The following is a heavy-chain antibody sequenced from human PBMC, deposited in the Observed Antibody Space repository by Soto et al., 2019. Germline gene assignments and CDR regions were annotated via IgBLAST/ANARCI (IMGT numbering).Heavy chain of an antibody. J-gene: IGHJ4*02. V-gene: IGHV1-2*04. CDR2: MKPNSGGT. D-gene: IGHD3-22*01. Sequence: QVQLVQSGAEVKKPGASVKVSCKTSGYTFTDYYIHWVRQAPGQGLEWVGWMKPNSGGTNFAQKFRDWVTMTRDTAISTAYMELSRLRSGDTAVYYCVTHPGSGYYRLNYWGQGTLVTVSS. CDR3: VTHPGSGYYRLNY. CDR1: GYTFTDYY.